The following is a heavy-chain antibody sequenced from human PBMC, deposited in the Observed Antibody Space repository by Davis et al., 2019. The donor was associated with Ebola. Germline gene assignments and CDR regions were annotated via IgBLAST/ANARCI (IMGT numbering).Heavy chain of an antibody. J-gene: IGHJ5*02. Sequence: PSETLSLTCAVYGGSFSGYYWSWIRQPPGKGLEWIGEINHSGSTNYNPSLKSRVTISVDTSKNQFSLKLSSVTAADTAVYYCARVRGYVVSFDPWGQGTLVTVSS. CDR1: GGSFSGYY. CDR3: ARVRGYVVSFDP. D-gene: IGHD5-12*01. CDR2: INHSGST. V-gene: IGHV4-34*01.